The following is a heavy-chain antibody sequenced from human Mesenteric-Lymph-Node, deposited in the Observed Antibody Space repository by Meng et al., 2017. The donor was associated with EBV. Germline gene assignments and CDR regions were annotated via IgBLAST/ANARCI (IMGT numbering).Heavy chain of an antibody. V-gene: IGHV3-21*01. CDR1: GFTFRSYG. Sequence: EVQLVESGGXXXXXGXSLRLSCAASGFTFRSYGMDWVRQAPGKGLEWVSSITTSNYIYYADSVKGRFTISRDNAKNSLYLQMNSLRAEDTAVYYCARTPSSMDVWGQGTTVTVSS. J-gene: IGHJ6*02. CDR2: ITTSNYI. CDR3: ARTPSSMDV.